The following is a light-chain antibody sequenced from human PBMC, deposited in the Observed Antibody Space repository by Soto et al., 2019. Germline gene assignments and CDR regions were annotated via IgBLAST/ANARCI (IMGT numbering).Light chain of an antibody. V-gene: IGKV3-15*01. CDR2: DSS. CDR1: HSVGST. Sequence: ETVMTQSPATLSVSPGERATLSCRASHSVGSTLAWYQQKPGQAPRLLMFDSSTRATGIPARFSGSGSGTEFTVPTPSLQSDDFAVYYCQHYNNWHWRVGKATKVDI. J-gene: IGKJ1*01. CDR3: QHYNNWHWR.